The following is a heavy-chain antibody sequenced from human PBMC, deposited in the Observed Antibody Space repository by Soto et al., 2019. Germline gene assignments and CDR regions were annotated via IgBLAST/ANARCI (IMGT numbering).Heavy chain of an antibody. J-gene: IGHJ4*02. D-gene: IGHD3-22*01. CDR3: AKDYHYYDSSGLDY. CDR2: ISYDGSNK. V-gene: IGHV3-30*18. Sequence: QVQLVESGGGVVQPGRSLRLSCAASGFTFSSYGMHWVRQAPGKGLEWVAVISYDGSNKYYADSVKGRFTISRDNSKNTRYLQMNSLRAEDTAVYYCAKDYHYYDSSGLDYWGQGTLVTVSS. CDR1: GFTFSSYG.